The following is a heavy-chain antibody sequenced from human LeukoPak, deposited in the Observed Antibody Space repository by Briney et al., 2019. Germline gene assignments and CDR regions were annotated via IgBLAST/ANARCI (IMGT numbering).Heavy chain of an antibody. CDR3: TTNIRSKRDTKRYYYGMDV. CDR1: GFTFSSYN. Sequence: GGSLRLSCAASGFTFSSYNINWVRQAPGKGLEWVSSISSSSSFIYYADSVKGRFTISRDNAKNSLYLQMNSLKTEDTAVYYCTTNIRSKRDTKRYYYGMDVWGQGTTVTVSS. J-gene: IGHJ6*02. D-gene: IGHD1-26*01. CDR2: ISSSSSFI. V-gene: IGHV3-21*03.